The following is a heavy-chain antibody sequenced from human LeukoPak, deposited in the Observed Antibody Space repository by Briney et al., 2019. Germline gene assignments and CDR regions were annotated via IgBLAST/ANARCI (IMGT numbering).Heavy chain of an antibody. CDR3: ALASDYYDSSGYYLEI. CDR2: LVPENYQT. CDR1: GESITELG. D-gene: IGHD3-22*01. V-gene: IGHV1-24*01. Sequence: ASLKVSCKVSGESITELGMYWVRQSPGKGLEWMGGLVPENYQTIYAQDFQGRVTMTEDTSTDTAYVELSSLRSEDTAIYYCALASDYYDSSGYYLEIWGQGTLVTVSA. J-gene: IGHJ3*02.